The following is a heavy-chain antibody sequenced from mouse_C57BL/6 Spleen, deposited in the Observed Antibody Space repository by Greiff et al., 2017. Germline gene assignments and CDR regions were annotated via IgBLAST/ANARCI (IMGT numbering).Heavy chain of an antibody. CDR2: IDPANGNT. D-gene: IGHD2-5*01. Sequence: EVQLQQSVAELVRPGASVKLSCTASGFNIKNTYMHWVKQRPEQGLEWIGRIDPANGNTKYAPKFQGKATITADTASNTAYLQLSSLTSEDTAIYYCAKAYYSNYYAMDYWGQGTSVTVSS. CDR3: AKAYYSNYYAMDY. J-gene: IGHJ4*01. CDR1: GFNIKNTY. V-gene: IGHV14-3*01.